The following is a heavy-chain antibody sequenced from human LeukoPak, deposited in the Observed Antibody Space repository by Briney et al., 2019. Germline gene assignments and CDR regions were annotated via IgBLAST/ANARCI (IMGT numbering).Heavy chain of an antibody. CDR2: IRYDGSNK. J-gene: IGHJ4*02. CDR1: GFTFSSYG. Sequence: PGGCLRLSCAASGFTFSSYGMHWVRQAPGKGLGWVAFIRYDGSNKYYADSVKGRFTISRDNSKNTLYLQMNSLRAEDTAVYYCAKDSESYGSGSYFIYYFDYWGQGTLVTVSS. CDR3: AKDSESYGSGSYFIYYFDY. D-gene: IGHD3-10*01. V-gene: IGHV3-30*02.